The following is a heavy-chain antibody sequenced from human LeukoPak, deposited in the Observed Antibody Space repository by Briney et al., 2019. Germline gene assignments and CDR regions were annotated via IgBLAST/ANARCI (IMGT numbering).Heavy chain of an antibody. J-gene: IGHJ4*02. CDR3: ARDPRGGYGGYQNPDY. V-gene: IGHV1-69*04. CDR1: GGTFSSYA. D-gene: IGHD5-12*01. CDR2: IIPILGIA. Sequence: GASVKVSCKASGGTFSSYAISWVRQAPGQGLEWMGRIIPILGIANYAQKFQGRVTITADKSTSTAYMELSSLRSEDTAVYYCARDPRGGYGGYQNPDYWGQGTLVTVSS.